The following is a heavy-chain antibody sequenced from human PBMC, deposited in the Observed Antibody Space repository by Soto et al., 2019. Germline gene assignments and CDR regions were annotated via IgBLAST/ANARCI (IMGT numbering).Heavy chain of an antibody. J-gene: IGHJ4*02. D-gene: IGHD1-26*01. V-gene: IGHV4-59*08. Sequence: PSETLSLTCTVSGGSISSYYWSWIRQPPGKGLEWIGYIYYSGSTNYNPSLKSRVTISVDTSKNQFSLKLSSVTAADTAVYYCASGIVGATSSFDYWGQGTLVTVSS. CDR3: ASGIVGATSSFDY. CDR1: GGSISSYY. CDR2: IYYSGST.